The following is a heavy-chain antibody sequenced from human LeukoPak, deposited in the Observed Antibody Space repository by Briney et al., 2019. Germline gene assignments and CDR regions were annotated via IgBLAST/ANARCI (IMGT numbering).Heavy chain of an antibody. Sequence: PSETLSLTCTVSGGSISSSSYYWGWIRQPPWKGLEWIGSIYYSGSTYYNPSLKSRVTISVDTSKNQFSLKLSSVTAADTAVYYCASRIVVVTAGAFDIWGQGTMVTVSS. J-gene: IGHJ3*02. V-gene: IGHV4-39*01. CDR3: ASRIVVVTAGAFDI. CDR1: GGSISSSSYY. CDR2: IYYSGST. D-gene: IGHD2-21*02.